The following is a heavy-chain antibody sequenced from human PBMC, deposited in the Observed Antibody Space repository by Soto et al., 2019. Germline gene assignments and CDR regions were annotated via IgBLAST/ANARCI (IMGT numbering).Heavy chain of an antibody. J-gene: IGHJ5*02. CDR3: ALHQYTGPAATGRFDP. Sequence: PSETLSLTCTVSGGSLSSSSYYWGWIRQPPGKGLEWIGNIFYSGNTYYNPSLKNRVTISVDTSKNQISLKLSSVTAAETAFYYCALHQYTGPAATGRFDPWGQGTLVTVSS. CDR1: GGSLSSSSYY. D-gene: IGHD2-15*01. CDR2: IFYSGNT. V-gene: IGHV4-39*01.